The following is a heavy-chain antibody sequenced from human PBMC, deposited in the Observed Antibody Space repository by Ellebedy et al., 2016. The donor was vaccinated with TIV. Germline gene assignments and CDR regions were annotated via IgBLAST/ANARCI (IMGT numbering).Heavy chain of an antibody. CDR1: GFTFSNFW. CDR2: IMQDGNEK. J-gene: IGHJ5*02. D-gene: IGHD3-10*01. V-gene: IGHV3-7*01. CDR3: AHATVRA. Sequence: GGSLRLXXAASGFTFSNFWMSWVRQAPGQGLEYVASIMQDGNEKYYVDSVKGRFTISRDNAKNSLYLQMNSLRAEDTAVYYCAHATVRAWGQGTLVTVSS.